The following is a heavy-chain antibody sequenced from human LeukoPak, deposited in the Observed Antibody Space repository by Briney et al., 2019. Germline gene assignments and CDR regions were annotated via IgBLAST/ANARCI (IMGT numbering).Heavy chain of an antibody. V-gene: IGHV1-18*01. Sequence: ASVKVSCKASGYTFTNYDINWVRQATGQGLEWMGWISAYNGNTNYAQKLQGRVTMTTDTSTSTAYMELRSLRSDDTAVYYCARNHDFWSGYLDVFDYWGQGTLVTVSS. J-gene: IGHJ4*02. D-gene: IGHD3-3*01. CDR2: ISAYNGNT. CDR1: GYTFTNYD. CDR3: ARNHDFWSGYLDVFDY.